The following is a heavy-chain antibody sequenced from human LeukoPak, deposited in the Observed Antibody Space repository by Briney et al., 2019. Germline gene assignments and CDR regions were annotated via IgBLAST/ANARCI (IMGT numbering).Heavy chain of an antibody. CDR3: AGNYYGSGSYYYYYGMDV. J-gene: IGHJ6*02. CDR1: GYTFTSYG. D-gene: IGHD3-10*01. CDR2: ISAYNGNT. V-gene: IGHV1-18*01. Sequence: ASVKVSCKASGYTFTSYGISWVRQAPGQGLEWMGWISAYNGNTNYAQKLQGRVTMTTDTSTSTAYMELSSLRSEDTAVYYCAGNYYGSGSYYYYYGMDVWGQGTTVTVSS.